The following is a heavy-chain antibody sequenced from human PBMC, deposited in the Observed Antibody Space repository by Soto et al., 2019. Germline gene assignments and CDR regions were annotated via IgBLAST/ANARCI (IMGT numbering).Heavy chain of an antibody. J-gene: IGHJ4*02. CDR2: ISGSGGST. CDR1: GFTFSSYA. D-gene: IGHD6-13*01. CDR3: ASGSRGIAAATYPFDY. Sequence: GGSLRLSCAASGFTFSSYAMSWVRQAPGKGLEWVSAISGSGGSTYYADSVKGRFTISRDNSKNTLYLQRNSLRAEDTAVYYCASGSRGIAAATYPFDYWGQGTLVTVSS. V-gene: IGHV3-23*01.